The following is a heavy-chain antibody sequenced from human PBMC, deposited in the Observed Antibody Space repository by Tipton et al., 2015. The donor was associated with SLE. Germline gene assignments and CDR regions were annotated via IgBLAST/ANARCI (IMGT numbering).Heavy chain of an antibody. CDR1: GGSMSTLY. V-gene: IGHV4-59*11. CDR3: ARGRKVGFLEWLSYFDY. CDR2: IYYSGST. J-gene: IGHJ4*02. D-gene: IGHD3-3*01. Sequence: TLSLTCTVSGGSMSTLYWTWLRQSPGKGLEWVGYIYYSGSTNYNPSLKSRVTISVDTSKTQFSLKLSSVTAADTAVYYCARGRKVGFLEWLSYFDYWGQGALVTVSS.